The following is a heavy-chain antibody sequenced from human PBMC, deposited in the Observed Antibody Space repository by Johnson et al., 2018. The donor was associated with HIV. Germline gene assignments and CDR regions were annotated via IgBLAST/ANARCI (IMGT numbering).Heavy chain of an antibody. V-gene: IGHV3-30*04. CDR3: ARGGVVTAIPHAFDI. CDR1: GFTFSSYA. CDR2: ISYDGSNK. J-gene: IGHJ3*02. D-gene: IGHD2-21*02. Sequence: QMQLVESGGGVVQPGRSLRLSCAASGFTFSSYAMHWVRQAPGKGLEWVAVISYDGSNKYYADSVKGRFTISRDNSKNTLYLQMNSLRAEDTAVYYCARGGVVTAIPHAFDIWGQGTMVTVSS.